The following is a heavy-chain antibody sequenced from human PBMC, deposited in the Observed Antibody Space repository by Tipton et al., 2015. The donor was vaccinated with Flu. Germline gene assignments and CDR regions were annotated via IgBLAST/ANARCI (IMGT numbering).Heavy chain of an antibody. V-gene: IGHV3-21*01. CDR2: ISSSSSYI. Sequence: SLRLSCAASGFTFSSYSMNWVRQAPGKGLEWVSPISSSSSYIYYADSVKGRFTISRDNAKNSLYLQMNSLRAEDTAVYYCARALSSGWYYFDYWGQGTLVTVSS. CDR3: ARALSSGWYYFDY. CDR1: GFTFSSYS. J-gene: IGHJ4*02. D-gene: IGHD6-19*01.